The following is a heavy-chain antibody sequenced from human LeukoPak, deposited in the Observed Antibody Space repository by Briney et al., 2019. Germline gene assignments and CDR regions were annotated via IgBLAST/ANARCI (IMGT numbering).Heavy chain of an antibody. D-gene: IGHD6-13*01. V-gene: IGHV4-59*01. Sequence: SETLSLPCTVSGDSIISCYWSWIRQPPGKGLEWIGYIYHSGSTNYNPSLKSRVTISADTSKDQFSLKLGSVTAADTAVYYCATGYSSTWYYFDYWGQGTMVTVSS. CDR3: ATGYSSTWYYFDY. CDR1: GDSIISCY. CDR2: IYHSGST. J-gene: IGHJ4*02.